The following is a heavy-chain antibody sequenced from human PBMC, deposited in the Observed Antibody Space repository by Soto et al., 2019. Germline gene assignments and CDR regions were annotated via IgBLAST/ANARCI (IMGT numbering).Heavy chain of an antibody. Sequence: QVQLQQWGAGLLKPSETLSLTCAVYGGSFSGYYWSWIRQPPGKGLEWMVEINHSGSTNYNPSLKSRVTISVDTSKNQFSLKLSSVTAADTAVYYCARGPRNYYGSGSYYNWFDPWGQGTLVTVSS. D-gene: IGHD3-10*01. CDR1: GGSFSGYY. CDR2: INHSGST. V-gene: IGHV4-34*01. CDR3: ARGPRNYYGSGSYYNWFDP. J-gene: IGHJ5*02.